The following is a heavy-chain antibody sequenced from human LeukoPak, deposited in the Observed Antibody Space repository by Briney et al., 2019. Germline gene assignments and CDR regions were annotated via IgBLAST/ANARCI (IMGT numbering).Heavy chain of an antibody. Sequence: GASVKVSCKASGYTFTSYYMHWVRQAPGQGLEWMGIINPSGGSTSYAQKFQGRVTMTRDTSTSTVYMELSSVRSEDTAVYYCARGGLLVVASFGYYGMDVWGQGTTVTVSS. CDR1: GYTFTSYY. CDR3: ARGGLLVVASFGYYGMDV. CDR2: INPSGGST. J-gene: IGHJ6*02. V-gene: IGHV1-46*01. D-gene: IGHD2-8*02.